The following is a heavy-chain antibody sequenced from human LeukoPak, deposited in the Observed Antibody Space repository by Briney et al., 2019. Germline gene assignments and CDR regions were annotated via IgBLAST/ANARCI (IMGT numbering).Heavy chain of an antibody. CDR3: ARGTKLGILGY. CDR1: GVSISSYY. CDR2: IYYSGST. V-gene: IGHV4-59*01. Sequence: SETLSLTCTVSGVSISSYYWSWIRQPPGEGLEWIGYIYYSGSTNYNPSLKSRVTISVDTSKNQFSLKLSSVTAADTAVYYCARGTKLGILGYWGQGTLVTVSS. J-gene: IGHJ4*02. D-gene: IGHD7-27*01.